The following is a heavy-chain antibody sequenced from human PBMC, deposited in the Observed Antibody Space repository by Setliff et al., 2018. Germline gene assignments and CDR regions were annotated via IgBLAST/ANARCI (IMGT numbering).Heavy chain of an antibody. CDR2: IIPILGIA. D-gene: IGHD3-16*01. Sequence: GASVKVSCKASGGTFSSYAISWVRQAPGQGLEWMGGIIPILGIANYAQKFQGRVTITTDESTSTAYMELSSLRSEDTAVYYCARVSYYDYVWGWGAFDIWGQGTMVTVSS. V-gene: IGHV1-69*10. CDR1: GGTFSSYA. J-gene: IGHJ3*02. CDR3: ARVSYYDYVWGWGAFDI.